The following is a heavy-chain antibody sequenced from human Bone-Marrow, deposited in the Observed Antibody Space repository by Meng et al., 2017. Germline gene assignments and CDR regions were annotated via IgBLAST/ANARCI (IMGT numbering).Heavy chain of an antibody. D-gene: IGHD5-18*01. J-gene: IGHJ5*02. CDR3: ARDAGLVDTAMVPFDP. CDR2: IWYDGSNK. CDR1: GFTFSSYG. Sequence: GGSLRLSCAASGFTFSSYGMHWVRQAPGKGLEWVAVIWYDGSNKYYADSVKGRFTISRDNSKNTLYLQMNSLRAEDTAVYYCARDAGLVDTAMVPFDPWGQGTLVTVSS. V-gene: IGHV3-33*01.